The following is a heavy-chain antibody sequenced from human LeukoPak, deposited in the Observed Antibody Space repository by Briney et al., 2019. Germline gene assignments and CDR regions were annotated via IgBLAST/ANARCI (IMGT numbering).Heavy chain of an antibody. CDR1: GYTFTSYG. Sequence: GASVKVPCKASGYTFTSYGISWVRQAPGQGLEWMGWISAYNGNTNYAQKLQGRVTMTTDTSTSTAYMELRSLRSDDTAVYYCARDWADDFWSGYYPKNWFDPWGQGTLVTVSS. D-gene: IGHD3-3*01. CDR3: ARDWADDFWSGYYPKNWFDP. J-gene: IGHJ5*02. V-gene: IGHV1-18*01. CDR2: ISAYNGNT.